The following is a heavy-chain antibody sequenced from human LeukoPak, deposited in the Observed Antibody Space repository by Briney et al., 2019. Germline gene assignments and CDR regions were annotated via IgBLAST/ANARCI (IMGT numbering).Heavy chain of an antibody. CDR3: ARFSGRN. V-gene: IGHV3-30*03. Sequence: GRSLRLSCAASGFTFSSYGMHWVRQAPGKGLEWVAVISYDGSNKYYADSVKGRFTISRDNSKNTLYLQMNSLRAEDTAVYYCARFSGRNWGQGTLVTVSS. J-gene: IGHJ4*02. D-gene: IGHD2-15*01. CDR2: ISYDGSNK. CDR1: GFTFSSYG.